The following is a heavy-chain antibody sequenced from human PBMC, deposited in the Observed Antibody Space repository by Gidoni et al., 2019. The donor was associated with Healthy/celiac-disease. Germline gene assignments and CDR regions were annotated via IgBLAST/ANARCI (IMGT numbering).Heavy chain of an antibody. CDR2: IYHSGST. CDR1: GYSISSGYY. V-gene: IGHV4-38-2*02. Sequence: QVQLQESGTGLVKPSETLSLTCTVSGYSISSGYYWGWIRQPPGKGLEWIGSIYHSGSTYYNPSLKSRVTISVDTSKNQFSLKLSSVTAADTAVYYCARGAGSGWYGDFDYWGQGTLVTVSS. CDR3: ARGAGSGWYGDFDY. D-gene: IGHD6-19*01. J-gene: IGHJ4*02.